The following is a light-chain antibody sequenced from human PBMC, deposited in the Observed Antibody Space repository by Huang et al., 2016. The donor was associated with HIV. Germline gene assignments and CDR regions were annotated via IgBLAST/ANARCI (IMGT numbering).Light chain of an antibody. CDR2: QVY. CDR1: QTLVHSDGSTY. V-gene: IGKV2-30*02. J-gene: IGKJ5*01. CDR3: MQGTHWPPT. Sequence: DVVMIQSPLSLSVTFGQPASISCGSCQTLVHSDGSTYLNWFHQRPGQCPRRLIYQVYNRGPGVPDRFVGSGSGTKFTLEISRVEAEDVGIYYCMQGTHWPPTFGQGTRLEIK.